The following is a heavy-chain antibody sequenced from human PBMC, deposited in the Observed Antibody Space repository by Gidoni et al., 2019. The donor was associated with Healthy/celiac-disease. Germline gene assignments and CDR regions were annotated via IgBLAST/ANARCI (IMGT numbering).Heavy chain of an antibody. CDR2: ISAYNGNT. CDR3: ARGRGVIIKRYYYGMDV. J-gene: IGHJ6*02. CDR1: GYTFTRSG. Sequence: QVQLVQSGAEVKKPGASVKVSCKASGYTFTRSGISWVRQAPGQGLEWMGWISAYNGNTNYAQKLQGRVTMTTDTSTSTAYMELRSLRSDDTAVYYCARGRGVIIKRYYYGMDVWGQGTTVTVSS. V-gene: IGHV1-18*04. D-gene: IGHD3-10*01.